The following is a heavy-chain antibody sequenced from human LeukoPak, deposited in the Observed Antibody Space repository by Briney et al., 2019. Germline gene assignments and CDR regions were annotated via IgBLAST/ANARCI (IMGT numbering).Heavy chain of an antibody. V-gene: IGHV4-34*01. CDR1: GGSFSGYY. CDR2: INHSGST. CDR3: AXXXSWIQLWLIPDAFDI. D-gene: IGHD5-18*01. Sequence: SETLSLTCAVYGGSFSGYYWSWIRQPPGKGLEWIGGINHSGSTNYNPSLKSRVTISVDTSKNQFSLKLSSVTAADTAAYYCAXXXSWIQLWLIPDAFDIWGQGTMVTVSS. J-gene: IGHJ3*02.